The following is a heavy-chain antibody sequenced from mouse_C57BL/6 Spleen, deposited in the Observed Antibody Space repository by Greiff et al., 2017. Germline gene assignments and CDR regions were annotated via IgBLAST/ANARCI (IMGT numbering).Heavy chain of an antibody. D-gene: IGHD1-1*01. CDR3: ARGGINTVVASDY. V-gene: IGHV1-59*01. CDR2: IDPSDSYT. CDR1: GYTFTSYW. Sequence: PGTSVKLSCKASGYTFTSYWMHWVKQRPGQCLEWIGVIDPSDSYTNYNQKFKGKATLTVDTSSRTASMQLSSLTSEDSAVYYCARGGINTVVASDYWGQGTNRTVSS. J-gene: IGHJ2*01.